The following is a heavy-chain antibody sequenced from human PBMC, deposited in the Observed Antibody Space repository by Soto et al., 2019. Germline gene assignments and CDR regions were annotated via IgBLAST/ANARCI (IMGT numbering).Heavy chain of an antibody. D-gene: IGHD6-19*01. CDR2: VYYTGST. CDR3: ARSVAVPGAHIDY. V-gene: IGHV4-59*01. Sequence: TLALTCSVSGGSISGSYWSWIRQSPGKGLEWLGYVYYTGSTNYSPSLRSRVSISVDTSKNEFSLRLSSVTAADTAVYFCARSVAVPGAHIDYWGQGTQVTVSS. CDR1: GGSISGSY. J-gene: IGHJ4*02.